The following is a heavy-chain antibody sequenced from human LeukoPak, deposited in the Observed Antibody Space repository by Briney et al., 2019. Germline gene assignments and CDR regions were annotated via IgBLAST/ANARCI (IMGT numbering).Heavy chain of an antibody. J-gene: IGHJ4*02. D-gene: IGHD2-15*01. Sequence: SETLSLTCSVSGGSISSSSHFWGWLRQPPGKGLEWIGRIYYSGNTYYNPSLKSRVTMSIDTSENHFSLKVTSVTAADTAIYYCARHENIVVVASATAFDYWGQGTLVTVSS. CDR1: GGSISSSSHF. CDR2: IYYSGNT. V-gene: IGHV4-39*01. CDR3: ARHENIVVVASATAFDY.